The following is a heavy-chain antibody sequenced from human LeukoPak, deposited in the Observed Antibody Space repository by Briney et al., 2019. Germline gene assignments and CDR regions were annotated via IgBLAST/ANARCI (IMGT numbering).Heavy chain of an antibody. D-gene: IGHD3-3*01. CDR1: GGSFSGYC. CDR3: ARESKLPYYDFWSGYYRRKKEEYYYYMDV. V-gene: IGHV4-34*01. J-gene: IGHJ6*03. CDR2: INHSGST. Sequence: PSETLSLTCAVYGGSFSGYCWSWIRQPPGKGLEWIGEINHSGSTNYNPSLKSRVTISVDTSKNQFSLKLSSVTAADTAVYYCARESKLPYYDFWSGYYRRKKEEYYYYMDVWGKGTTVTVSS.